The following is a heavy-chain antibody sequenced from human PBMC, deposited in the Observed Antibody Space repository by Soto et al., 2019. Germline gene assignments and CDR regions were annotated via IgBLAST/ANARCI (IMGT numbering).Heavy chain of an antibody. CDR1: GFSFTSYW. Sequence: GESLKISCKGSGFSFTSYWIGWVRQMPGKGLEWMGIIYPGDSDTRYSPSFQGQVTISADKSISTAYLQWSSLKASDTAMYYCARRGYSYGSLREGFDYWGQGTLVTVSS. J-gene: IGHJ4*02. CDR3: ARRGYSYGSLREGFDY. CDR2: IYPGDSDT. V-gene: IGHV5-51*01. D-gene: IGHD5-18*01.